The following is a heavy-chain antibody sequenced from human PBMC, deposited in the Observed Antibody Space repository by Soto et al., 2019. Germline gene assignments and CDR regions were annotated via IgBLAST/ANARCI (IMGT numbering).Heavy chain of an antibody. D-gene: IGHD1-1*01. CDR3: ARDCGTDSFYYGMDI. CDR1: GYTFTSYY. Sequence: ASVKVSCKASGYTFTSYYMYWVRQAPGQGLEWMGIINPSGGSTSYAQKFQGRVTMTRDTSTSTVYMELSSLRSENTAVYYCARDCGTDSFYYGMDIWGQGTTVTVSS. J-gene: IGHJ6*02. V-gene: IGHV1-46*01. CDR2: INPSGGST.